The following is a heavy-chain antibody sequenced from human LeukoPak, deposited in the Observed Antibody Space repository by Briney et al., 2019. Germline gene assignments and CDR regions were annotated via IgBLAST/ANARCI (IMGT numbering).Heavy chain of an antibody. CDR3: ARGRCSSTSCYTKIYSYFDY. V-gene: IGHV4-34*01. CDR2: INHSGST. CDR1: GGSFSGYY. J-gene: IGHJ4*02. D-gene: IGHD2-2*02. Sequence: SETLSLTCAVYGGSFSGYYWSWIRQPPGKGLEWIGEINHSGSTNYNPSLKSRVTISVDTSKNQFSLKLSSVTAADTAVYYCARGRCSSTSCYTKIYSYFDYWGQGTLVIVSS.